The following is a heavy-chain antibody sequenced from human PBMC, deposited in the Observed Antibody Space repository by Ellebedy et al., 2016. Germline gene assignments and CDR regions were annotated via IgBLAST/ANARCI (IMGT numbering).Heavy chain of an antibody. Sequence: ASVKVSCKASGYTFTSYYMHWVRQAPGQGLEWMGIINPSGGSTSYAQKFQGRVTMTRDTSTSTVYMELSSLRSEDTAVYYCARDWAVVSYYYYYYGMDVWGQGTTVTVSS. CDR3: ARDWAVVSYYYYYYGMDV. D-gene: IGHD4-23*01. CDR1: GYTFTSYY. J-gene: IGHJ6*02. V-gene: IGHV1-46*01. CDR2: INPSGGST.